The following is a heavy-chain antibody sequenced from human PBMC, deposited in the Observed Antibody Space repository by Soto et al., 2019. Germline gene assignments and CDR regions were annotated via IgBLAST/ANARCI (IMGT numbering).Heavy chain of an antibody. J-gene: IGHJ6*02. V-gene: IGHV3-30-3*01. Sequence: ACAACWVSVRRSAVDVFRNAPCKGLEWVAVISYDGSNKYYADSVKGRFTISRDNSKNTLYLQMNSLRAEDTAVYYCARDCGEGSYYYYGMDVWGQGTTVTGSS. CDR3: ARDCGEGSYYYYGMDV. CDR2: ISYDGSNK. CDR1: WVSVRRSA.